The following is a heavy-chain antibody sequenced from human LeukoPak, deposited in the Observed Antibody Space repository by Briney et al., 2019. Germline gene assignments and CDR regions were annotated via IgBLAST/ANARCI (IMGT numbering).Heavy chain of an antibody. D-gene: IGHD6-13*01. CDR2: ISGSGGST. CDR3: AKRGTAAAGTNCYYYMDV. V-gene: IGHV3-23*01. J-gene: IGHJ6*03. CDR1: GFTFSSYA. Sequence: PGGSLRLSSAASGFTFSSYAMSWVRQAPGKGLEWVSAISGSGGSTYYADSVKGRFTISRDNSKNTLYLQMNSLRAEDTAVYYCAKRGTAAAGTNCYYYMDVWGKGTTVTVSS.